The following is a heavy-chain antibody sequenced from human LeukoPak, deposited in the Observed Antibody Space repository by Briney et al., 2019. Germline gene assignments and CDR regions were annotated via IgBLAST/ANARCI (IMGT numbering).Heavy chain of an antibody. CDR3: ARPGGYCSGGSCYEPYYFDS. CDR1: GYTFTNFW. V-gene: IGHV5-10-1*01. Sequence: GESLKISCKASGYTFTNFWISWVRQMPGKGLEWVGRIDPSDSYSNYSPSFQGHVTISADKSISTAYLQWSSLKASDTAMYYCARPGGYCSGGSCYEPYYFDSWGQGTLVTVSS. D-gene: IGHD2-15*01. J-gene: IGHJ4*02. CDR2: IDPSDSYS.